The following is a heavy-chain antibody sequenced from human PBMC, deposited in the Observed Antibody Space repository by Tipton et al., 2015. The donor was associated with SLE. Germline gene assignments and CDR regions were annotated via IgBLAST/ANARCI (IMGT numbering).Heavy chain of an antibody. CDR2: INPNSGGT. J-gene: IGHJ6*03. Sequence: QSGPEVKKPGASVKVSCKASGYTFTGYYIHWVRQAPGQGLEWMGWINPNSGGTSSAQQFQGRVTMTRDTSISTAYMELSSLRSEDTAVYYCARGWGEICRSTTCIYYKYMDVWGKGTTVTVSS. CDR3: ARGWGEICRSTTCIYYKYMDV. CDR1: GYTFTGYY. V-gene: IGHV1-2*02. D-gene: IGHD2-2*01.